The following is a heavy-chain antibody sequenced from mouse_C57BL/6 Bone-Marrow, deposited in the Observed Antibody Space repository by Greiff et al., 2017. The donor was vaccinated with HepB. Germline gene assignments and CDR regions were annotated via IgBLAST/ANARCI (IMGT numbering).Heavy chain of an antibody. CDR2: ISSGSSTI. J-gene: IGHJ3*01. V-gene: IGHV5-17*01. Sequence: EVNVVESGGGLVKPGGSLKLSCAASGFTFSDYGMHWVRQAPEKGLEWVAYISSGSSTIYYADTVKGRFTISRDNAKNTLFLQMTSLRSEDTAMYYCARITTEDLAWFAYWGQGTLVTVSA. CDR1: GFTFSDYG. CDR3: ARITTEDLAWFAY. D-gene: IGHD2-4*01.